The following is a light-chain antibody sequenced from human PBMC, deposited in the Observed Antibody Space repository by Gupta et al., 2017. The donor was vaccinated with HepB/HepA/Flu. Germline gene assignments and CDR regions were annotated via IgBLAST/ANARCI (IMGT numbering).Light chain of an antibody. Sequence: SYDLTQPPSVSVSPGQTASIPFSGSKLGNNYVCWYQLKPGQSPVLVIFEDNKRPSGIPERFSGSNSRNTATLTISGTQTIDEADYYCQAWDSTTVIFGGGTRLSVL. CDR2: EDN. CDR1: KLGNNY. CDR3: QAWDSTTVI. J-gene: IGLJ2*01. V-gene: IGLV3-1*01.